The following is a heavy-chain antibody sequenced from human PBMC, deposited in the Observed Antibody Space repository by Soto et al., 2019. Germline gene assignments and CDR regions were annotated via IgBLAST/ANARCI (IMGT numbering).Heavy chain of an antibody. Sequence: GGSLRLSCAASGFTFSSYAMSWVRQAPGKGLEWVSSISVSGGSTYYADSVKGRFTISRDNSKNTLYLQMNSLRAEDTAIYFCAKGSYGDYVLDYWGQGTLVTVSS. V-gene: IGHV3-23*01. CDR1: GFTFSSYA. CDR2: ISVSGGST. CDR3: AKGSYGDYVLDY. D-gene: IGHD4-17*01. J-gene: IGHJ4*02.